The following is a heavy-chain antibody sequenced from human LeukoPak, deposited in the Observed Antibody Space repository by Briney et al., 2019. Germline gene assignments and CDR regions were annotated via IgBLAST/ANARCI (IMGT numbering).Heavy chain of an antibody. Sequence: KSSETLSLTCTVSGGSISSYYWSWIRQPPGKGLEWIGYIYYSGSTSYNPSLKSRVTISVDTSKNQFSLKLSSVTAADTAVYYCARTTEGGYTYDYFYYYYMDVWGKGTTVTISS. CDR2: IYYSGST. CDR1: GGSISSYY. D-gene: IGHD5-18*01. J-gene: IGHJ6*03. CDR3: ARTTEGGYTYDYFYYYYMDV. V-gene: IGHV4-59*01.